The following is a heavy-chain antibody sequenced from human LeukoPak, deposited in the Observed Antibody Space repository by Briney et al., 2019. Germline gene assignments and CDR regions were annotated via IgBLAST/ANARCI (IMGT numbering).Heavy chain of an antibody. CDR2: IYYSGST. Sequence: ETLSLTCTVSGGSVSSGSYYWSWIRQPPGKGLEWIGYIYYSGSTNYNPSLKSRVTISVDTSKNQFSLKLSSVTAADTAVYYCARRPGGYSYGFPMYYFDYWGQGTLVTASS. CDR3: ARRPGGYSYGFPMYYFDY. V-gene: IGHV4-61*01. J-gene: IGHJ4*02. D-gene: IGHD5-18*01. CDR1: GGSVSSGSYY.